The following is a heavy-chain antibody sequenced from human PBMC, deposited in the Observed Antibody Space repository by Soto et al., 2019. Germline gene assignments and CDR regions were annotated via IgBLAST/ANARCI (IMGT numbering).Heavy chain of an antibody. Sequence: QVQLVQSGAEVKQPGASVKVSCKSSGYTFTHYAMHWVRQAPGQGLEWLGWINTDNGNTAFSQKFQGRVSITMDTSASTASVDLSSLISEDTAVYYCARQGDSRILRDTFDIWGQGTLVTVAS. CDR2: INTDNGNT. V-gene: IGHV1-3*04. J-gene: IGHJ3*02. CDR3: ARQGDSRILRDTFDI. CDR1: GYTFTHYA. D-gene: IGHD2-8*01.